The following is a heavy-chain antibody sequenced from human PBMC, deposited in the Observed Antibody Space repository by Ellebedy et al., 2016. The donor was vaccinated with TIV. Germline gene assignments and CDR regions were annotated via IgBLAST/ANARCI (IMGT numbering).Heavy chain of an antibody. D-gene: IGHD4-17*01. J-gene: IGHJ3*02. V-gene: IGHV4-34*01. CDR1: GGSFSGYY. CDR3: ARNDGDYGGAFDI. Sequence: SETLSLXXAVYGGSFSGYYWSWIRQPPGKGLEWIGEINHSGSTNYNPSLKSRVTISVDTSKNQFSLKLSSVTAADTAVYYCARNDGDYGGAFDIWGQGTMVTVSS. CDR2: INHSGST.